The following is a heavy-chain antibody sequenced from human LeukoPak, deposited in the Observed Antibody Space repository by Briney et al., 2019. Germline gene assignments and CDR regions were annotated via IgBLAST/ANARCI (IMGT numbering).Heavy chain of an antibody. Sequence: GGSLRLSCAASGFTVSSNYMSWVRQAPGKGLEWVSVIYSGGSTYYADSVKGRFTISRDNSKNTLYLQMNSLRAEDTAVYYCARRQSSSSSWYFDLWGRGTLVTVSS. V-gene: IGHV3-66*01. CDR1: GFTVSSNY. CDR3: ARRQSSSSSWYFDL. D-gene: IGHD6-6*01. CDR2: IYSGGST. J-gene: IGHJ2*01.